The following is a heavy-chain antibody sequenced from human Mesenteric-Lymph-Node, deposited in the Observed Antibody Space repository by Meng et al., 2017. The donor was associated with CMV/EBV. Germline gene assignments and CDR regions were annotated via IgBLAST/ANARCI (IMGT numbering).Heavy chain of an antibody. CDR3: ARHQRWLKSEGGFNY. CDR2: INHSGST. J-gene: IGHJ4*02. D-gene: IGHD4-23*01. CDR1: GGSFMGYY. V-gene: IGHV4-34*01. Sequence: GHRKQWGAGLLKPSETLSLTCAVYGGSFMGYYWSWIRQPPGKGLEWIGEINHSGSTNYNPSLKSRVTISVDTSKNQFSLKLSSVTAADTAVYYCARHQRWLKSEGGFNYWGQGTLVTVSS.